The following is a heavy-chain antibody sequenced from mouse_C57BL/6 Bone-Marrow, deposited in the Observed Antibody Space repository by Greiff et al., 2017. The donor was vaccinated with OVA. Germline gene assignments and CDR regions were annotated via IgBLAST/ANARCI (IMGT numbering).Heavy chain of an antibody. Sequence: DVQLQESGGGLVQPGGSLKLSCAASGFTFSDYYMYWVRQTPEKRLEWVAYISNGGGSTYYPDTVKGRFTISRDNSKNTLYLQMIRLKSEDTAMYYCARHRGLLPFAYWGQGTLVTVSA. V-gene: IGHV5-12*01. CDR2: ISNGGGST. CDR1: GFTFSDYY. J-gene: IGHJ3*01. D-gene: IGHD2-3*01. CDR3: ARHRGLLPFAY.